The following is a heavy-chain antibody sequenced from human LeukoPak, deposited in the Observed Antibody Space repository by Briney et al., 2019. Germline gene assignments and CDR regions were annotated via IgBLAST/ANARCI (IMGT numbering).Heavy chain of an antibody. CDR3: ARRNPYDSSGYYYGASNYYYMDV. D-gene: IGHD3-22*01. V-gene: IGHV4-59*01. Sequence: SETLSLTCTVSGGSISSYYWSWIRQPPGKGLEWSGYIYYSGSTNYNPSLKSRVTISVDTSMNQFSLKLSSVTAADTAVYYCARRNPYDSSGYYYGASNYYYMDVWGKGTTVTVSS. CDR2: IYYSGST. J-gene: IGHJ6*03. CDR1: GGSISSYY.